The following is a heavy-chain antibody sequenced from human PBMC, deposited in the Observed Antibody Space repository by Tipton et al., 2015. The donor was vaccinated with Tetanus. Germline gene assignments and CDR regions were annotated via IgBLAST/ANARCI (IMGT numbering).Heavy chain of an antibody. V-gene: IGHV1-69*04. Sequence: QSGPEVKKPGSSVKVSCKASGGTFSSYAISWVRQAPGQGLEWMGRIIPILGIANYAQKFQGRVTITADKSTSTAYMELSSLRSEDTAVYYGARVGSGWEPFDYWGQGTLVTVSS. CDR2: IIPILGIA. D-gene: IGHD6-19*01. CDR1: GGTFSSYA. CDR3: ARVGSGWEPFDY. J-gene: IGHJ4*02.